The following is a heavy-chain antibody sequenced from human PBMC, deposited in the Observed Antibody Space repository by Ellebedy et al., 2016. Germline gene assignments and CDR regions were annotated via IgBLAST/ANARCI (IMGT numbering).Heavy chain of an antibody. J-gene: IGHJ4*02. Sequence: GESLKISCAVSGFTFSRGWMNWVRQTPGKGLEWVGRTKTRTEGGTTDYAAPVKGRFTISRDDSKNTLFLQMKSLKTEDTAVYYCATGWGTSGWFDWGQGTLVSVSS. V-gene: IGHV3-15*07. D-gene: IGHD6-19*01. CDR2: TKTRTEGGTT. CDR3: ATGWGTSGWFD. CDR1: GFTFSRGW.